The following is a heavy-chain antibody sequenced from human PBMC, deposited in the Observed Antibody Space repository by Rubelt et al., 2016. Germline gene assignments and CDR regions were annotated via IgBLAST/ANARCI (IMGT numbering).Heavy chain of an antibody. CDR2: IYAGGSI. Sequence: EEQLVESGGGLVQPGGSLRLSCAASELSVSNNYMSWIRQAPGKGLEWVSVIYAGGSIFYADSVKGRFTISRDNSRNTLYLQMNSLGADDTALYYCAKLEYCNGGNCYRLIDYWGQGTLVTVSS. V-gene: IGHV3-53*01. CDR1: ELSVSNNY. J-gene: IGHJ4*02. CDR3: AKLEYCNGGNCYRLIDY. D-gene: IGHD2-15*01.